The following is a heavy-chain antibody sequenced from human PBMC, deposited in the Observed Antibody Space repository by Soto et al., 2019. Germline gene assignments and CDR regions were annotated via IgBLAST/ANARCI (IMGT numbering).Heavy chain of an antibody. V-gene: IGHV3-23*01. CDR1: GFTFSSYA. J-gene: IGHJ4*02. Sequence: GGSLRLSCAASGFTFSSYAMSWVRQAPGQGLEWVSAISGSGGSTYSADSVQGRLTISRDNSKNTLYLQMNSLRAEDTAVYYCAKGRLFREFDYWGQGTLVTVSS. D-gene: IGHD2-21*01. CDR2: ISGSGGST. CDR3: AKGRLFREFDY.